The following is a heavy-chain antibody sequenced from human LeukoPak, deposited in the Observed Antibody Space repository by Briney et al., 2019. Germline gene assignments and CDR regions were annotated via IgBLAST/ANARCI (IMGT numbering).Heavy chain of an antibody. Sequence: GGSLRLSCAASGFTFSSYAMSWVRQAPGKGLEWVSAISGSGGSTYYADSVKGRFTIFRDNSKNTLYLQMNSLRAEDTAVYYCAKTHTLWFGELFPYFDYWGQGTLVTVSS. D-gene: IGHD3-10*01. CDR1: GFTFSSYA. J-gene: IGHJ4*02. V-gene: IGHV3-23*01. CDR2: ISGSGGST. CDR3: AKTHTLWFGELFPYFDY.